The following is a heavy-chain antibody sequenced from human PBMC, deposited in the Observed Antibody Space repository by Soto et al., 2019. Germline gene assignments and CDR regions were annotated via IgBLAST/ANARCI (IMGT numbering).Heavy chain of an antibody. D-gene: IGHD3-3*01. V-gene: IGHV1-69*13. Sequence: SVKVSCKASGGTFSSYAISWVRQAPGQRLEWMGGIIPIFGTANYAQKFQGRVTITADESTSTAYMELSSLRSEDTAVYYCARDREKRDYDFWSGYPRAYYYGMDVWGQGTKVTVSS. J-gene: IGHJ6*02. CDR1: GGTFSSYA. CDR3: ARDREKRDYDFWSGYPRAYYYGMDV. CDR2: IIPIFGTA.